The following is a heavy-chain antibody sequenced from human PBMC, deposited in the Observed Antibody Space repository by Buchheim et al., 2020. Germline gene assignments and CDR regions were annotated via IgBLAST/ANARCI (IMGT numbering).Heavy chain of an antibody. CDR1: GGSLSGYY. J-gene: IGHJ4*02. D-gene: IGHD3-10*01. CDR3: VRHYYGLGTHTKYNWLDT. V-gene: IGHV4-34*02. CDR2: INHSGTT. Sequence: QVQLQQWGTGLWKPSETLSLTCAVSGGSLSGYYWTWIRQPPGKGLEWIGHINHSGTTNYSPSLKSRITMSVDTSKTQFSLQLSSVTAADTAIYYCVRHYYGLGTHTKYNWLDTGGQGTL.